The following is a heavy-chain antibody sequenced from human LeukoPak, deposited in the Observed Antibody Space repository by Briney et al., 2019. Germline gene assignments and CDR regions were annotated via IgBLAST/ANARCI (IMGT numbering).Heavy chain of an antibody. Sequence: PSETLSLTCAVHGASFAGYSWSWIRQSPGKGLEWIGEVNRVGYTIYNPSLKSRVNISIDTSTTQFSLRLSSVTVADTAVYFCARERVVSDYNWSDPWGQGTLVTVSS. J-gene: IGHJ5*02. CDR3: ARERVVSDYNWSDP. CDR2: VNRVGYT. D-gene: IGHD6-25*01. CDR1: GASFAGYS. V-gene: IGHV4-34*01.